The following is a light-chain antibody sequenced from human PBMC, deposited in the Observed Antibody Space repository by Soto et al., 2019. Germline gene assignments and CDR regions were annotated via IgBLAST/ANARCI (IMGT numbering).Light chain of an antibody. V-gene: IGKV3-11*01. CDR3: QHRMNWPLT. Sequence: DIVLTQSPATLSLSPGERVTLSCRASQSVSSYLAWYQQKPGQAPRLLIYDASNRATGIPARFSGSGSGTDFTLTISSLEPEDFAVYYCQHRMNWPLTFGQGTRLEIK. CDR1: QSVSSY. CDR2: DAS. J-gene: IGKJ5*01.